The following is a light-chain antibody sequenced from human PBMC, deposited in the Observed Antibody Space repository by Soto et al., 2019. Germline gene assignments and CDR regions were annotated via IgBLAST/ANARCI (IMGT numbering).Light chain of an antibody. Sequence: VLTQPPSVSVAPGKTARITCGGNNIGSKSVHWYQQKPGQAPVLVIYYDSDRPSGIPERFSGSNSGNTATLTISRVEAGDEADYYCQVWDSSSDHVVFGGGTKHTVL. J-gene: IGLJ2*01. CDR3: QVWDSSSDHVV. V-gene: IGLV3-21*04. CDR2: YDS. CDR1: NIGSKS.